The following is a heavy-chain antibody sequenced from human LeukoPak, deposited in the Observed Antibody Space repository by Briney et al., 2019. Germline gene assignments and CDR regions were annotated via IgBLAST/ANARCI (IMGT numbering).Heavy chain of an antibody. CDR3: ARLSNYGSGRDPIDY. CDR1: GGSISSSSYY. D-gene: IGHD3-10*01. Sequence: SETLSLTCTVPGGSISSSSYYWGWIRQPPGKGLEWIGSIYYSGSTYYNPSLKSRVTISVDTSKNQFSLKLSSVTAADTAVYYCARLSNYGSGRDPIDYWGQGTLVTVSS. J-gene: IGHJ4*02. CDR2: IYYSGST. V-gene: IGHV4-39*01.